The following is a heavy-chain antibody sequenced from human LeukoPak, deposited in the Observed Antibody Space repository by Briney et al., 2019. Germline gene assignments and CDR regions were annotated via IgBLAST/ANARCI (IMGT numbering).Heavy chain of an antibody. CDR3: ATAIPDYDFWSGCV. CDR1: GYTLTELS. J-gene: IGHJ4*02. Sequence: GASVKVSCKVSGYTLTELSMHWARRAPGKGHEWMGGFDPDDGDTIYATKFQSRVTMPDHKSTDTDYMELSSLRSEDTAVYYCATAIPDYDFWSGCVWGQGTMVTVSS. V-gene: IGHV1-24*01. CDR2: FDPDDGDT. D-gene: IGHD3-3*01.